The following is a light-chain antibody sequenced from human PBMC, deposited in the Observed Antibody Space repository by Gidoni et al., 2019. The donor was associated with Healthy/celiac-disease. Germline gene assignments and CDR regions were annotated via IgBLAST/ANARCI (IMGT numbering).Light chain of an antibody. CDR3: QQYDNLPLT. CDR2: DAS. J-gene: IGKJ4*01. Sequence: SQMTKSPSSLSASVGDRVTITCQASQGISNYLNWYQQKPGKAPKLLIYDASNLETGVPSRFSGSGSGTDFTFTISSLQPEDIATYYCQQYDNLPLTFGGXTKVEIK. V-gene: IGKV1-33*01. CDR1: QGISNY.